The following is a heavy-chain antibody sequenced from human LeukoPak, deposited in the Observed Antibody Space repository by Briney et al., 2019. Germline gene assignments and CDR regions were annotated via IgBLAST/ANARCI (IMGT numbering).Heavy chain of an antibody. CDR3: ARVYSVVAATIPYYFDY. D-gene: IGHD2-15*01. V-gene: IGHV5-51*01. CDR1: GYSFTSYW. Sequence: GESLKISCKGSGYSFTSYWIGWVRQMPGKGLEWMGIIYPGDSDTRYSPSFQGQVTISADKSISTAYLQWSSPKASDTAMYYCARVYSVVAATIPYYFDYWGQGTLVTVSS. CDR2: IYPGDSDT. J-gene: IGHJ4*02.